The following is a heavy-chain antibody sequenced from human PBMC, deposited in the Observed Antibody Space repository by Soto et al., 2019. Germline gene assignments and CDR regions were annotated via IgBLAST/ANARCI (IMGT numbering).Heavy chain of an antibody. D-gene: IGHD2-15*01. CDR2: INPDSGGT. Sequence: GASVKVSCKASGYTFTGYYMHWVRQAPGQGLEWMGWINPDSGGTNYAQKFQGWVTMTRDTSISTAYMELSRLRSDDTAVYYCARDSSFSGGSCYSIAYWGQGTLVTVSS. V-gene: IGHV1-2*04. CDR1: GYTFTGYY. J-gene: IGHJ4*02. CDR3: ARDSSFSGGSCYSIAY.